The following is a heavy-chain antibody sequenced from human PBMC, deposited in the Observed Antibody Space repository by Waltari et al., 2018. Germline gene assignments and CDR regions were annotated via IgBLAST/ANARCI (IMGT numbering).Heavy chain of an antibody. Sequence: QVQLQQWGAGLLKPSETLSLTCAVYGGSFSGYYWRWILQPPGKGLEWIGEINHSGSTNYNPSLKSRVTISVDTSKNQFSLKLSSVTAADTAVYYCVSSGYSSGLLFQHWGQGTLVTVSS. J-gene: IGHJ1*01. CDR1: GGSFSGYY. CDR3: VSSGYSSGLLFQH. V-gene: IGHV4-34*01. CDR2: INHSGST. D-gene: IGHD3-22*01.